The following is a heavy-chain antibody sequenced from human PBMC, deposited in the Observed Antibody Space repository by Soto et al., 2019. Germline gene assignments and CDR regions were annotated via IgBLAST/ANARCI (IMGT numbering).Heavy chain of an antibody. CDR3: TREGSAPYYYYAMDA. V-gene: IGHV1-69*13. D-gene: IGHD3-10*01. Sequence: SVKVSCKASGGTFSSYAISWVRQAPGQGLEWMGGIIPIFGTANYAQKFQGRVTITADESTSTAYMELRSLRSDDTAIYFCTREGSAPYYYYAMDAWGQGTTVTVSS. CDR1: GGTFSSYA. CDR2: IIPIFGTA. J-gene: IGHJ6*02.